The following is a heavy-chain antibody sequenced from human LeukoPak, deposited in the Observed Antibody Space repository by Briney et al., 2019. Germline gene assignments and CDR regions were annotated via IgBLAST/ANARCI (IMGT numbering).Heavy chain of an antibody. V-gene: IGHV3-7*03. Sequence: GGSLRLSCAASGFIFSSSWMSWVRQAPGKGLEWVANIKQDGSEKSYVESVRGRFTISRDNAKNSLYLQLNSLRAEDTALYYCARDNPPDYWGQGTLVTVSS. J-gene: IGHJ4*02. CDR1: GFIFSSSW. CDR3: ARDNPPDY. CDR2: IKQDGSEK.